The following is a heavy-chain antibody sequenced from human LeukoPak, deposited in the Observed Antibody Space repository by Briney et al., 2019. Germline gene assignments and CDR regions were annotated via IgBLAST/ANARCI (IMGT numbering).Heavy chain of an antibody. J-gene: IGHJ4*02. Sequence: ASVKVSCKASGYTFTSYDINWVRQATGQGLEWMGWMNPNSGNTGYAQKLQGRVTMTTDTSTSTAYMELRSLRSDDTAVYYCARGSGDYDFWSGYHYSGCDYWGQGTLVTVSS. CDR3: ARGSGDYDFWSGYHYSGCDY. D-gene: IGHD3-3*01. CDR2: MNPNSGNT. CDR1: GYTFTSYD. V-gene: IGHV1-8*01.